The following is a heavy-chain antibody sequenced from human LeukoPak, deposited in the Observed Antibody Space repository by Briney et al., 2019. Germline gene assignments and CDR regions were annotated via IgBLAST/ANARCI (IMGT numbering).Heavy chain of an antibody. CDR1: GGSISSGDYY. J-gene: IGHJ4*02. D-gene: IGHD3-9*01. Sequence: SETLSLTCTVSGGSISSGDYYWSWIRQPPGKGLEWIGYIYYSGSTYYNPSLKSRVTISVDTSKNQFSLKLSSVTAADTAVYYCARSTNYDILTGHAIGTPYFDYWGQGTLVTVSS. CDR3: ARSTNYDILTGHAIGTPYFDY. CDR2: IYYSGST. V-gene: IGHV4-30-4*01.